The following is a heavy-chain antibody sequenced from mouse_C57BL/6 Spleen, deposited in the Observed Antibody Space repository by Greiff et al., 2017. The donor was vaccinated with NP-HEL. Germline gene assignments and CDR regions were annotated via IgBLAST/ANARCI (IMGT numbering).Heavy chain of an antibody. CDR1: GYAFSSSW. J-gene: IGHJ2*01. CDR2: IYPGDGDT. CDR3: ARSGDGRYFDY. D-gene: IGHD1-1*01. Sequence: VQLQQSGPELVKPGASVKISCKASGYAFSSSWMNWVKQRPGKGLEWIGRIYPGDGDTNYNGKFKGKATLTADKSSSTAYMQLSSLTSEDSAVYFCARSGDGRYFDYWGQGTTLTVSS. V-gene: IGHV1-82*01.